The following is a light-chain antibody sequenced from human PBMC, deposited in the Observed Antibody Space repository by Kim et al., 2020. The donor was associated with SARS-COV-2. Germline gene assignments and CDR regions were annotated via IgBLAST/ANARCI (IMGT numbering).Light chain of an antibody. J-gene: IGKJ4*01. Sequence: EIVLTQSPATLSLSPGERATLSCRASEHVYNYVAWYQQKPGQGPRLLIYDASNRATGIPAKFSGSGSGTDFTLTIISLEPDDFAVYYCKQRSHWPNLGGETEVEI. CDR2: DAS. CDR1: EHVYNY. CDR3: KQRSHWPN. V-gene: IGKV3-11*01.